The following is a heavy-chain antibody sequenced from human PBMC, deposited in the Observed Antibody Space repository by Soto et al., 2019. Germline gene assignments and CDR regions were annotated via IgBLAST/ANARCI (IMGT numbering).Heavy chain of an antibody. D-gene: IGHD2-2*01. Sequence: QVQLVQSGTEVKEPGASVKVSCKASGYTFNNYAVHWVRRAPGQRLEWMGWINAANGDTTYSQKFQGRVTITRDTSASTAYMELSSLRSEDTAVYYCARGYCSSTSCQYYSDYWGQGTLVTVSS. CDR2: INAANGDT. V-gene: IGHV1-3*01. J-gene: IGHJ4*02. CDR3: ARGYCSSTSCQYYSDY. CDR1: GYTFNNYA.